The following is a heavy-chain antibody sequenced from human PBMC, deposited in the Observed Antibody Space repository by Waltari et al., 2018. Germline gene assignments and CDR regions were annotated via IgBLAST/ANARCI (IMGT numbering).Heavy chain of an antibody. Sequence: QLQLQESGPGLVKPPETLSLTCTVPGASVSSSIHYWGWIRQSPGKGLEWIGSITHSGSSYYNPSLRSRVTLLVDTSKNQFSLRVNSVTAADMALYYCARHMTTVTTSSFDYWGQGALVTVSS. D-gene: IGHD4-17*01. CDR3: ARHMTTVTTSSFDY. V-gene: IGHV4-39*07. CDR1: GASVSSSIHY. J-gene: IGHJ4*02. CDR2: ITHSGSS.